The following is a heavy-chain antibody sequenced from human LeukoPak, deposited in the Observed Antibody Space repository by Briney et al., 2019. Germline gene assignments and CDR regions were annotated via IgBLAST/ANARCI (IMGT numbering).Heavy chain of an antibody. CDR2: IYPAGSQT. J-gene: IGHJ5*02. CDR1: GYSFSNYW. CDR3: ARRNYTSVWFDP. D-gene: IGHD1-7*01. V-gene: IGHV5-51*01. Sequence: GESLKISCKGSGYSFSNYWIGWVRQMPGKGLEWMGIIYPAGSQTIYSPSFQGQVTISVDTSTRTAYLQWSALKASDTAMYYCARRNYTSVWFDPWGQGTLVTVSS.